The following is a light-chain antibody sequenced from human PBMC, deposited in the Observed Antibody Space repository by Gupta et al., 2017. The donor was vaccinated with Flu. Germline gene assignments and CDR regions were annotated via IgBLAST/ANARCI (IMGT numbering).Light chain of an antibody. CDR3: QCYGNRLSAPVV. Sequence: ISCTGTSSNIGAGYDVHWYQQLPGTAPNLLIYDNIYRPSGVPDRFSGSQSGTSASRAITGLQPEEEADYYCQCYGNRLSAPVVFGGGTKVTGL. J-gene: IGLJ2*01. V-gene: IGLV1-40*01. CDR2: DNI. CDR1: SSNIGAGYD.